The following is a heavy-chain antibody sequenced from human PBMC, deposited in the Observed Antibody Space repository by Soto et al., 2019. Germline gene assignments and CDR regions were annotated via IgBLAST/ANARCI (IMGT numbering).Heavy chain of an antibody. CDR1: GFTFSSYS. D-gene: IGHD5-18*01. Sequence: GGSLRLSCAASGFTFSSYSMNWVRQAPGKGLEWVAVIWYDGSNKYYADSVKGRFTISRDNSKNTLYLQMNSLRAEDTAVYYCARAQYSYGYIDYWGQGTLVTVSS. V-gene: IGHV3-33*08. J-gene: IGHJ4*02. CDR2: IWYDGSNK. CDR3: ARAQYSYGYIDY.